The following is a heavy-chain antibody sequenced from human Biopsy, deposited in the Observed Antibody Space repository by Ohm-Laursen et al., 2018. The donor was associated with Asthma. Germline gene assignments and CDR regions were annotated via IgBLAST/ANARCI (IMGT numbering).Heavy chain of an antibody. J-gene: IGHJ4*02. Sequence: SLRLSCAASGFTVSRDHMFWVRQAPGKGLEWVSVIYSGGTSDTADSVRGRFTISRDFYKNTLYLQMDSLRAEDTAVYYCASECTVATCPLAYWGQGALVTVSS. CDR1: GFTVSRDH. CDR2: IYSGGTS. CDR3: ASECTVATCPLAY. D-gene: IGHD2-8*02. V-gene: IGHV3-53*01.